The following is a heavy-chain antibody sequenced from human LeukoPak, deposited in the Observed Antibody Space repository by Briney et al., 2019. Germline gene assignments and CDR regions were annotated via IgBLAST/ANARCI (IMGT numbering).Heavy chain of an antibody. CDR1: GGSFSGYY. J-gene: IGHJ4*02. D-gene: IGHD3-22*01. CDR3: ARGPKTYYYDSSGYYHRPDY. CDR2: INHSGST. Sequence: SETLSLTCAVYGGSFSGYYWSWIRQPPGKGLEWIGEINHSGSTNYNPSLRSRVTISVDTSKNQFSLKLSSVTAADTAVYYCARGPKTYYYDSSGYYHRPDYWGQGTLVTVSS. V-gene: IGHV4-34*01.